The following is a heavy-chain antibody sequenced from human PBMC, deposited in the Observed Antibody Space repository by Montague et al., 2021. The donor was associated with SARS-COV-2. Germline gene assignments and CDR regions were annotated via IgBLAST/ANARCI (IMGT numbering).Heavy chain of an antibody. CDR3: ARHRDNLGSLNWFAP. D-gene: IGHD3-16*01. CDR1: AGAIRDTDYF. Sequence: SETLSLTCTVSAGAIRDTDYFWGWIRQPPGKGLEWIGGMYYSGTTYHXPSLKSRVTISVDTSKNQFSLKLSSVTAADTAVYFCARHRDNLGSLNWFAPWGQGTLVTVSS. V-gene: IGHV4-39*01. J-gene: IGHJ5*02. CDR2: MYYSGTT.